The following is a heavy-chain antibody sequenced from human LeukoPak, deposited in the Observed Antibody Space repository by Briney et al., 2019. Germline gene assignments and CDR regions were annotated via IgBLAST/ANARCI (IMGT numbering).Heavy chain of an antibody. Sequence: GGSLRLSCAVSGFPFSTFWMSWVRQAPGKGLEWVANINQDGSEKYYVDSVKGRFTISRDNAKNSLYLQMNSLRAEDTAVYYCARDPIIAVAGTPYYFDYWGQGTLVTVSS. CDR1: GFPFSTFW. CDR2: INQDGSEK. J-gene: IGHJ4*02. CDR3: ARDPIIAVAGTPYYFDY. V-gene: IGHV3-7*01. D-gene: IGHD6-19*01.